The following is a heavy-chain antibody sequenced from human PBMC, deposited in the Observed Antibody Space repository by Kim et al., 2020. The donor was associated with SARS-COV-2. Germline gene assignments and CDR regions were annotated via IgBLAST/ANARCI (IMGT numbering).Heavy chain of an antibody. CDR3: ARVNPDYYDSSGYLDY. V-gene: IGHV4-59*01. D-gene: IGHD3-22*01. CDR1: GGSISSYY. J-gene: IGHJ4*02. Sequence: SETLSLTCTVSGGSISSYYWSWIRQPPGKGLEWIGYIYYSGSTNYNPSLKSRVTISVDTSKNQFSLKLSSVTAADTAVYYCARVNPDYYDSSGYLDYWGQGTLVTVSS. CDR2: IYYSGST.